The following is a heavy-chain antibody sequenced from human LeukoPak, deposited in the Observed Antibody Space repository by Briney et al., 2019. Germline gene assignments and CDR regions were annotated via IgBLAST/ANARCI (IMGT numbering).Heavy chain of an antibody. CDR3: VSGGVVVPAAIRGEEMWFDP. CDR2: INTNTGNP. V-gene: IGHV7-4-1*02. D-gene: IGHD2-2*01. Sequence: DSVKVSCKASGYTFTSYAMNWVRQAPGQGLEWMGWINTNTGNPTYAQGFTGRFVFSLDTSVSTAYLQISSLKAEGTAVYYCVSGGVVVPAAIRGEEMWFDPWGQGTLVTVSS. CDR1: GYTFTSYA. J-gene: IGHJ5*02.